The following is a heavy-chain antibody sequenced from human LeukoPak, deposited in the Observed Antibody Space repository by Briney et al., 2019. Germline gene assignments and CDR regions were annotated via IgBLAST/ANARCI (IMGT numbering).Heavy chain of an antibody. CDR1: GFTFSSYG. V-gene: IGHV3-30*18. D-gene: IGHD3-22*01. J-gene: IGHJ3*02. CDR2: ISYDGSNK. Sequence: PGGSLRLSCAASGFTFSSYGMHWVRQAPGKRLEWVAVISYDGSNKYYADSVKGRFTISRDNSKNTLYLQMNSLRAEDTAVYYCAKGRDSSGYDAFDIWGQGTMVTVSS. CDR3: AKGRDSSGYDAFDI.